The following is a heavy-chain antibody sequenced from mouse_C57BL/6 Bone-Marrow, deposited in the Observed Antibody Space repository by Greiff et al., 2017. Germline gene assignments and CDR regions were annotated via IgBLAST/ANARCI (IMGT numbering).Heavy chain of an antibody. CDR1: GFTFSSYA. CDR3: ARDMDYAMDY. Sequence: EVKLVESGGGLVKPGGSLKLSCAASGFTFSSYAMSWVRQTPEKRLEWVATISDGGSYTYYPDNVKGRFTISRDNAKNNLYLQMSELKSEDTAVYYCARDMDYAMDYWGQGTSVTVSS. J-gene: IGHJ4*01. V-gene: IGHV5-4*01. CDR2: ISDGGSYT.